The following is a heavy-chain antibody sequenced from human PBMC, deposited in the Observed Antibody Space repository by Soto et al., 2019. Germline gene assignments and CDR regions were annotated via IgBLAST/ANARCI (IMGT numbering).Heavy chain of an antibody. CDR1: DDSINSDKYY. Sequence: QLQLQESGPGLVKPSETLSLTCSVSDDSINSDKYYWGWIRQPPGKGLEWIGSIYYRDNAYYNPSRQTRRTISLDKSKSLFSLQLNSVTAADSAVYSCARLEGLATISYYFDFWGPGALVTVSS. J-gene: IGHJ4*02. V-gene: IGHV4-39*01. CDR2: IYYRDNA. CDR3: ARLEGLATISYYFDF. D-gene: IGHD3-9*01.